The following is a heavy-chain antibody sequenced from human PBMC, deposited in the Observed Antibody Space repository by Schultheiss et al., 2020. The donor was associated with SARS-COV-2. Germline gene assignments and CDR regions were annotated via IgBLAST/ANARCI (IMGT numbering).Heavy chain of an antibody. V-gene: IGHV4-34*01. D-gene: IGHD2-15*01. CDR2: INHRGST. CDR3: ARMKAATADY. CDR1: GGSFSGYY. Sequence: SETLSLTCAVYGGSFSGYYWSWIRQPPGKGLEWIGEINHRGSTNYNPSLKSRVTISVDTSKNQFSLKLSSVTAADTAVYYCARMKAATADYWGQGTLVTVSS. J-gene: IGHJ4*02.